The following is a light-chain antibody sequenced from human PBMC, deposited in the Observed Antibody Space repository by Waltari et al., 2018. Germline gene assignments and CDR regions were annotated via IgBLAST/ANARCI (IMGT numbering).Light chain of an antibody. CDR1: SGSVSTTYY. CDR2: STN. V-gene: IGLV8-61*01. Sequence: QTVVTQEQSPSVSPGGTVTLTSGFNSGSVSTTYYPSWYQQTPGQAPRTLIYSTNTRASGVPDRFFGSILGKKTALTITGAQADDECDYYCVLNLGSGISVFGGGTKLTVL. CDR3: VLNLGSGISV. J-gene: IGLJ3*02.